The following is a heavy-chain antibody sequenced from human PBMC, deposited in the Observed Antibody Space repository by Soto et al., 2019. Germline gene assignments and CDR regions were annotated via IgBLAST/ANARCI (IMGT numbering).Heavy chain of an antibody. J-gene: IGHJ4*02. CDR3: ARTLIGINFDY. Sequence: LGGSLRLSCAASGFTFSDYYMSWIRQAPGKGLEWVSYISSSSSYTNYADSVKGRFTISRDNAKNSLYLQMNSLRAEDTAVYYCARTLIGINFDYWGQGTLVTVSS. CDR1: GFTFSDYY. CDR2: ISSSSSYT. D-gene: IGHD2-15*01. V-gene: IGHV3-11*06.